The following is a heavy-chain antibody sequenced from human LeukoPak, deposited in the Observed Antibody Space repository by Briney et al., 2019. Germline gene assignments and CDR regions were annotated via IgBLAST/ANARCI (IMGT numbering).Heavy chain of an antibody. V-gene: IGHV4-34*12. J-gene: IGHJ5*02. CDR2: IIHSGST. CDR3: ARKNYGSGLFDP. Sequence: SETLSLTCAVYAGSFSGYSCTWIRQPPGKGLEWIGEIIHSGSTTYNPSLKSRVTISVDTSKNQFSLNLSSVTAADTAVYYCARKNYGSGLFDPWGQGTLVTVSS. CDR1: AGSFSGYS. D-gene: IGHD3-10*01.